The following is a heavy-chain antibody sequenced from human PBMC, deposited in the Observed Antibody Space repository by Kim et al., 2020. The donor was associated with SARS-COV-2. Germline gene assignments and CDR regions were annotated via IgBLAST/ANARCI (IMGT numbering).Heavy chain of an antibody. CDR1: GYTFTSYG. Sequence: ASVKVSCKASGYTFTSYGISWVRQAPGQGLEWMGWISAYNGNTNYAQKLQGRVTMTTDTSTSTAYMELRSLRSDDTAVYYCARVKEFYPPADFDYWGQGTLVTVSS. CDR3: ARVKEFYPPADFDY. CDR2: ISAYNGNT. V-gene: IGHV1-18*01. J-gene: IGHJ4*02.